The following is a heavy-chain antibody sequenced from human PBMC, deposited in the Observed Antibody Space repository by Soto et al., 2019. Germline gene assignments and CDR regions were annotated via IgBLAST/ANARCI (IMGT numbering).Heavy chain of an antibody. D-gene: IGHD2-21*02. CDR3: ARQRTTVVTQAYFDH. CDR1: GESISSSSYY. V-gene: IGHV4-39*01. J-gene: IGHJ4*02. CDR2: IYYSGRT. Sequence: SETLSLTCIVSGESISSSSYYWVFIRQPPGKGLEWIGSIYYSGRTYYNPSFKSRVTISIDTSKNQFSLKLSSVTATDTAVYYCARQRTTVVTQAYFDHWGQGALVTVSS.